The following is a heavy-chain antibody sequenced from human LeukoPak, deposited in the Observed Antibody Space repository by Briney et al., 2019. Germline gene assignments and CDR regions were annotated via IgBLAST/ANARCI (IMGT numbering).Heavy chain of an antibody. CDR1: GFTFSSYW. Sequence: GGSLRLSCAASGFTFSSYWMSWVRQAPGKGLEWVANIKHDGSDKYYVDSVKGRFTISRDNAKNSLYLQMNSLRAEDTAMYYCARDLWFGEFPYYFDQWGQGTLVTVS. V-gene: IGHV3-7*01. D-gene: IGHD3-10*01. CDR3: ARDLWFGEFPYYFDQ. CDR2: IKHDGSDK. J-gene: IGHJ4*02.